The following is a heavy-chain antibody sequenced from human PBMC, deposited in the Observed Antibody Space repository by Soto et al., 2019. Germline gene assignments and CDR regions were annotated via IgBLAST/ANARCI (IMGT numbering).Heavy chain of an antibody. V-gene: IGHV1-46*01. CDR1: GYTFTKFH. CDR3: ARDRMSGGVRFDP. J-gene: IGHJ5*02. Sequence: ASVKVSCKASGYTFTKFHIHWVRQAPGQGLEWMGMIDPSGGVTRDAQRFQGRITMTSDTSTSSVYMELRGLTSEDTAVYYCARDRMSGGVRFDPWGQGTLVTVSS. D-gene: IGHD2-8*02. CDR2: IDPSGGVT.